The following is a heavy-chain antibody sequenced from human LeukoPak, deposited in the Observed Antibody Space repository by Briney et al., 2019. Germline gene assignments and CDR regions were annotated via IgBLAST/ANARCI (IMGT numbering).Heavy chain of an antibody. CDR2: IYSGGST. CDR1: GFTVSSNY. Sequence: PGGSLRLSCAASGFTVSSNYMSWVRQAPGKGLEWVSGIYSGGSTYYSDCVKGRFTISRDNSKNTLYLQINSLRAEDTAVYYCARESYCGGDCSYNWFDPWGQGTLVTVSS. D-gene: IGHD2-21*02. V-gene: IGHV3-53*01. J-gene: IGHJ5*02. CDR3: ARESYCGGDCSYNWFDP.